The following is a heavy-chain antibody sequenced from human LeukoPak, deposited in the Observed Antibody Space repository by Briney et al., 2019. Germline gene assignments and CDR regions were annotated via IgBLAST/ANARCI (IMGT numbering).Heavy chain of an antibody. D-gene: IGHD6-13*01. CDR3: ARDRYSSSWFDI. CDR1: GFTFSDHY. CDR2: ISSSSSFT. Sequence: GGSLRPSCAASGFTFSDHYMSWIRQAPGKGLEWVSYISSSSSFTNYADSVKGRFTISRDNAKTSLYLQMNSLRAEDTAVYYCARDRYSSSWFDIWGQGTKVTVSS. V-gene: IGHV3-11*05. J-gene: IGHJ3*02.